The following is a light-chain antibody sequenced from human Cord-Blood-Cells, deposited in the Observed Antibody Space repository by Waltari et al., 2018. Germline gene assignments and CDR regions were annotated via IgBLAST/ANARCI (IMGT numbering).Light chain of an antibody. CDR1: QSVSSSY. Sequence: EIVLTQPPGPLSLSPGERATISCRASQSVSSSYLAWYQQKPGQAPRLLIYGASSRATGIPDRFSGSGSGTDFTLTISRLEPEDFAVYYCQQYGSSPLTFGGGTKVEIK. V-gene: IGKV3-20*01. J-gene: IGKJ4*01. CDR3: QQYGSSPLT. CDR2: GAS.